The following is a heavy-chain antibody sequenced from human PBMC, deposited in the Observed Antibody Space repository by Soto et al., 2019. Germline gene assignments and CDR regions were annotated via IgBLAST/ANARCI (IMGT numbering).Heavy chain of an antibody. Sequence: EVQLVESGGGLIQPGESLRLSCAASGFTVSSNYMSWVRQAPGKGLEWVSVIHSGDRTYYADSVKGRFTISRDNSKNTLYLQMNSLRVEDTAVYYCARRMNGDYVDYWGQGTLVTVSS. CDR3: ARRMNGDYVDY. CDR2: IHSGDRT. V-gene: IGHV3-53*01. D-gene: IGHD4-17*01. J-gene: IGHJ4*02. CDR1: GFTVSSNY.